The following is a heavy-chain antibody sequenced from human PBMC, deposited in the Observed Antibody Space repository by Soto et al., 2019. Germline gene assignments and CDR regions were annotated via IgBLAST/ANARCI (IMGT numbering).Heavy chain of an antibody. CDR2: IYRTGSS. V-gene: IGHV4-4*02. CDR3: ASRDPGTSVDY. Sequence: PSETLSLTCAVSGGSFTSNNWWTWVRQPPGQGLEWIGEIYRTGSSNYNPSLKSRVTISLDKSENQFSLKVTSLTAADTAVYYCASRDPGTSVDYWGQGTLVTVSS. CDR1: GGSFTSNNW. D-gene: IGHD1-7*01. J-gene: IGHJ4*02.